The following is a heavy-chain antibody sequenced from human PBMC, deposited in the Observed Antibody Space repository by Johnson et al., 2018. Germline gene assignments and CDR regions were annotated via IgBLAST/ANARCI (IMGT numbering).Heavy chain of an antibody. D-gene: IGHD3-10*01. V-gene: IGHV4-34*01. Sequence: QVQLQQWGAGLLKPSETLSLTCAVHGGSFSDNYWNWMRQPPGKGLEWIGEINDGGSTNYNPSLKSRVTISVDTAKNQFSLKLSSVTAADTAVYYCARRDYYGSGPAPPAEYFQHWGQGTLVTVSS. CDR1: GGSFSDNY. CDR3: ARRDYYGSGPAPPAEYFQH. CDR2: INDGGST. J-gene: IGHJ1*01.